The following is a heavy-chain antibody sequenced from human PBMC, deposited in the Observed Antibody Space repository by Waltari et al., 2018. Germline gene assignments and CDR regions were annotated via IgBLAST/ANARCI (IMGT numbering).Heavy chain of an antibody. D-gene: IGHD3-10*01. CDR3: AKEVGVSGTSYMSYFDH. V-gene: IGHV3-30*18. CDR2: GSNDGGTK. J-gene: IGHJ4*02. Sequence: QVQLVESGGDVVQPGRSLRLSCAASGFTFSNYGMQWVRQAPGKGLEWVAVGSNDGGTKYYAESVKGRFTISRDNSKNTLYRQMNSLRAEDTAVYYCAKEVGVSGTSYMSYFDHWGQGSLVTVSS. CDR1: GFTFSNYG.